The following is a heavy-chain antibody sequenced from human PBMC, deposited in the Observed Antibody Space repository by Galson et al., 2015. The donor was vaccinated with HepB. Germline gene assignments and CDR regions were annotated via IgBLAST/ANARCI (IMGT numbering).Heavy chain of an antibody. CDR1: GGSISSSSYY. D-gene: IGHD3-22*01. CDR2: IHYSRIT. J-gene: IGHJ3*02. Sequence: ETLSLTCTVSGGSISSSSYYWGWVRQPPGKGLEWIGIIHYSRITYYNPYRQIPVSISVDTSKNQFSLKLPSVTAADTAVINCARSFSGIRASYYDSSGYSKAFDIWGQGTMVTVSS. CDR3: ARSFSGIRASYYDSSGYSKAFDI. V-gene: IGHV4-39*01.